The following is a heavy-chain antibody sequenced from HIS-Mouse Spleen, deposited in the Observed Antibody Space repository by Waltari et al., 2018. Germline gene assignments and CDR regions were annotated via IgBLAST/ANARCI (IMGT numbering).Heavy chain of an antibody. D-gene: IGHD2-8*01. CDR3: AKGGLMVYAIGDY. V-gene: IGHV3-33*06. J-gene: IGHJ4*02. CDR2: IWYDGSNK. Sequence: QVQLVESGVCAVQPGRYRRLSCSASGFTFSGYVMLCVLQAPGKGLEWVAVIWYDGSNKYYADSVKGRFTISRDNSKNTLYLQMNSLRAEDTAVYYCAKGGLMVYAIGDYWGQGTLVTVSS. CDR1: GFTFSGYV.